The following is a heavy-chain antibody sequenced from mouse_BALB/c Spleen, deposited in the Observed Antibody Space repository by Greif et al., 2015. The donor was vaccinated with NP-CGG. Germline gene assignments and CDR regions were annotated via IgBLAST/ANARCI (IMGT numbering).Heavy chain of an antibody. J-gene: IGHJ4*01. Sequence: VKLMESGPGLVAPSQSLSITCTVSGFSLTSYGVHWVRQPPGKGLEWLGVIWAGGSTNYNSALMSRLSISKDNSKSQVFLKMNSLQTDDTAMYYCARDTLSLLRLLDYAMVYWGQGTSVTVSS. CDR1: GFSLTSYG. CDR3: ARDTLSLLRLLDYAMVY. V-gene: IGHV2-9*02. CDR2: IWAGGST. D-gene: IGHD1-2*01.